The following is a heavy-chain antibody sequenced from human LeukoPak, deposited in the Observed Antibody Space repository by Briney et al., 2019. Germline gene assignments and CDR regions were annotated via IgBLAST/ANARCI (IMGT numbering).Heavy chain of an antibody. CDR3: AQGGISWYSFES. V-gene: IGHV3-30*02. D-gene: IGHD6-13*01. J-gene: IGHJ4*02. CDR2: IRYDGNNE. CDR1: GFTFSRDG. Sequence: GGSLRLSCAASGFTFSRDGMHWVRQAPGKGLEWVAFIRYDGNNEYYAESVKGRFTISRDNSRNTMSLQMHSLRPEDTAVYYCAQGGISWYSFESWGQGILVTVSS.